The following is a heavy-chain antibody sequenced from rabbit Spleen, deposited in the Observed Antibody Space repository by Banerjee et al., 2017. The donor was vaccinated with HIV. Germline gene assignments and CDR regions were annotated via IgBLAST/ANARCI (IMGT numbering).Heavy chain of an antibody. V-gene: IGHV1S7*01. CDR3: VRDRHSGGWGVPLYYFNL. CDR1: GFTLSSYY. Sequence: QLEESAGGLVQPGGSLKLSCKASGFTLSSYYMNWVRQAPGKGLEWIGYIDPVFGSIYYASWANGRFTISSHNAQNTLYLQLNSLTAADTATYFCVRDRHSGGWGVPLYYFNLWGPGTLVTVS. CDR2: IDPVFGSI. J-gene: IGHJ4*01. D-gene: IGHD4-1*01.